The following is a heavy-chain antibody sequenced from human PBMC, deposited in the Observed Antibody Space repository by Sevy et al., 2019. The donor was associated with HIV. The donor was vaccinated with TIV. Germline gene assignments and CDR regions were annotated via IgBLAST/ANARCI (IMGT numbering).Heavy chain of an antibody. CDR3: TRVDSSGHSDY. J-gene: IGHJ4*02. CDR1: GGSVSGYF. V-gene: IGHV4-59*02. Sequence: SETLSLTCTVSGGSVSGYFWSWIRQPPGRGLECIGNIHHSGTTKYNPSLKSRLTISVDTSKNQCSLILTSATAADTAVYYCTRVDSSGHSDYWGQGTPVTVSS. D-gene: IGHD3-22*01. CDR2: IHHSGTT.